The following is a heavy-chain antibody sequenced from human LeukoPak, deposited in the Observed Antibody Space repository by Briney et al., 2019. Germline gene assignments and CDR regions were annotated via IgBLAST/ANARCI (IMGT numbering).Heavy chain of an antibody. Sequence: PGGSLRLSCAASGFTFSSYGMSWVRQAPGKGLEWVSAIGGRDGSTYYADSVKGRFTISRDNSKNTLYVQMNSLRAEDTAVYYCGAGNGIDYWGQGALVTVSS. CDR2: IGGRDGST. D-gene: IGHD2-8*01. V-gene: IGHV3-23*01. CDR3: GAGNGIDY. CDR1: GFTFSSYG. J-gene: IGHJ4*02.